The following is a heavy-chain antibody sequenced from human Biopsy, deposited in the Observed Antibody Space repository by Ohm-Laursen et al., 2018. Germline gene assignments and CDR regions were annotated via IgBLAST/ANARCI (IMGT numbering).Heavy chain of an antibody. V-gene: IGHV3-23*01. D-gene: IGHD1/OR15-1a*01. CDR3: AKEVFSAVGTSGFDP. Sequence: GSLRLSCTASGFIFSYCGMHWVRQAPGKGLEWVSGISGSGGRTYYAESMKGRFTISRDNSKKTVYLQMKSLRAEDTAVYYCAKEVFSAVGTSGFDPWGQGTLVTVSS. J-gene: IGHJ5*02. CDR1: GFIFSYCG. CDR2: ISGSGGRT.